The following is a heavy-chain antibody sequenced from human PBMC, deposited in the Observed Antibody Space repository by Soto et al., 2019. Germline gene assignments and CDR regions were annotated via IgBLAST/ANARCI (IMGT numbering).Heavy chain of an antibody. CDR3: ARDSGYCRNFDCKGDAFDI. D-gene: IGHD2-15*01. CDR1: GFTFSGYW. CDR2: IKKDGRAR. V-gene: IGHV3-7*03. Sequence: EGQLVESGGGLVQPGGSLRLSCAASGFTFSGYWMSWVRRFQGKGLGGGANIKKDGRARYYVDSVKGRFTISRDNAKNSLYLQMNTLRAEDTAVYFCARDSGYCRNFDCKGDAFDIWGQGTMVTVSS. J-gene: IGHJ3*02.